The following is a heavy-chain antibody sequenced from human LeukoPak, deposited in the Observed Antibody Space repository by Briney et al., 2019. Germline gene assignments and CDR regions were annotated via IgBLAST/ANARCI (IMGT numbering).Heavy chain of an antibody. CDR2: ISWNSGSI. V-gene: IGHV3-9*01. D-gene: IGHD3-22*01. J-gene: IGHJ4*02. CDR3: ARDGPGGYYDSSGYYVLYYFDY. CDR1: GFTFDDYG. Sequence: GGSLRLSCVGSGFTFDDYGMHWVRQAPGKGLEWVSGISWNSGSIAYADSVKGRFTISRDNAKNSLYLQMNSLRAGDTAVYYCARDGPGGYYDSSGYYVLYYFDYWGQGTLVTVSS.